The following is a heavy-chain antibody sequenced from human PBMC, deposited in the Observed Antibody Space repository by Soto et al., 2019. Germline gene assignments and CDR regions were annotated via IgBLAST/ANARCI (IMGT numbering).Heavy chain of an antibody. CDR2: ISWNSGSI. CDR1: GFTFDDYA. CDR3: AKGRGCSSTSCYADDAFDI. D-gene: IGHD2-2*01. J-gene: IGHJ3*02. Sequence: SLRLSCAASGFTFDDYAMHWVRQAPGKGLEWVSGISWNSGSIGYADSVKGRFTISRDNAKNSLYLQMNSLRAEDTALYYCAKGRGCSSTSCYADDAFDIWGQGTMVTVSS. V-gene: IGHV3-9*01.